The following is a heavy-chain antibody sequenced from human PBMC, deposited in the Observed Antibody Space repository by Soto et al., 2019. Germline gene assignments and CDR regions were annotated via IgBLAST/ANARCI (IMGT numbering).Heavy chain of an antibody. V-gene: IGHV3-30-3*01. CDR1: GFTFSSYA. CDR2: ISYDGSNK. Sequence: QVQLVESGGGVVQPGRSLRLSCAASGFTFSSYAMHWVRQAPGKGLEWVAVISYDGSNKYYADSVKGRFTISRDNSKNTLYLQMNSLRAEDTAVYYCAREAGYSSGWSRAYFDYWGQGTLVTVSS. D-gene: IGHD6-19*01. CDR3: AREAGYSSGWSRAYFDY. J-gene: IGHJ4*02.